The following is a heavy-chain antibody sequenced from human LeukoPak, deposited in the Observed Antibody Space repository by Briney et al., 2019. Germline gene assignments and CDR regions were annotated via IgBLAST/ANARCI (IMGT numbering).Heavy chain of an antibody. D-gene: IGHD5-18*01. CDR2: IYYSGST. Sequence: PSETLSLTCTVSGGSISSGDYYWSWIRQPPGKGLEWIGYIYYSGSTYYNPSLKSRVTISVDTSKNQFSLKLSSVTAADTAVYYCARSPSAAMVTSWGAFDICGQETMVTVSS. V-gene: IGHV4-30-4*08. CDR1: GGSISSGDYY. J-gene: IGHJ3*02. CDR3: ARSPSAAMVTSWGAFDI.